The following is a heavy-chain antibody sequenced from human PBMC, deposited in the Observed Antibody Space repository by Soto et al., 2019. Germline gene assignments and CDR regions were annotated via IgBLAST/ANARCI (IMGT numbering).Heavy chain of an antibody. D-gene: IGHD5-12*01. CDR2: IYYSGST. Sequence: QVQLQESGPGLVKPSQTLSLTCTVSGGSISIGGYYWSWIRQHPGKGLVGIGYIYYSGSTYYNPSLKSQVTISVAPYKNQFSPKLSSVTAADTAVYYCARGPDIVATGMDYWGQGTLVTVSS. V-gene: IGHV4-31*01. CDR1: GGSISIGGYY. J-gene: IGHJ4*02. CDR3: ARGPDIVATGMDY.